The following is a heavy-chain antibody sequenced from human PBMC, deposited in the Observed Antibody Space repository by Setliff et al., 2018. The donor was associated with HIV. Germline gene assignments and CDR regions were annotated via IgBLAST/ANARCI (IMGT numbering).Heavy chain of an antibody. CDR3: AREGVGYNPFYYYGMDV. CDR1: GGSISTGGFY. CDR2: IYYTEIT. V-gene: IGHV4-31*03. D-gene: IGHD5-12*01. J-gene: IGHJ6*02. Sequence: SETLSLTCTVSGGSISTGGFYWTWIRQHPGKGLEWIGHIYYTEITYYNPSLRSRLTISLDTSKNQFSLKLSSVTAADTAVYFCAREGVGYNPFYYYGMDVWGQGTTVTVSS.